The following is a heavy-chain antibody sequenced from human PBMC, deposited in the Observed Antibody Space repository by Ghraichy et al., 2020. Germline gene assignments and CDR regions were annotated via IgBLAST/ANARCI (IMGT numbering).Heavy chain of an antibody. D-gene: IGHD4-11*01. J-gene: IGHJ4*02. V-gene: IGHV3-74*01. CDR1: GFTFTTYW. CDR3: ARGGLHSSFDY. CDR2: ISGDGSST. Sequence: GGSLGLSCAASGFTFTTYWMHWVRQAPGKGLVWVSRISGDGSSTAYADSVKGRFTISRDNAKNTLYLQMTSLRADDTAVYYCARGGLHSSFDYWGQGALVTVSS.